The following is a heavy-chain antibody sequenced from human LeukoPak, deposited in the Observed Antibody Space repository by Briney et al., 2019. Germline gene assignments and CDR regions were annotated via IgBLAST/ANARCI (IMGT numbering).Heavy chain of an antibody. V-gene: IGHV4-34*01. CDR3: ARGVYGGYFDQ. CDR1: GGSFSGYY. D-gene: IGHD4/OR15-4a*01. J-gene: IGHJ4*02. Sequence: SETLSLTCAVYGGSFSGYYWSWIRQPPGKGLEWIGEINHSGSTNYNPSLKSRVTISVDTSKNQFSLKLSSVTAADTAVYYCARGVYGGYFDQWGQGALVTVSS. CDR2: INHSGST.